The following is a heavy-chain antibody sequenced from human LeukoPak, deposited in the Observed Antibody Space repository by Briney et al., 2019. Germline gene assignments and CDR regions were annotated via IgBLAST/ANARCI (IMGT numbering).Heavy chain of an antibody. CDR2: INSNSGGT. Sequence: ASVKVSCKSSGYTFTGYYINWVRQAPGQGLEWMGWINSNSGGTNYAQKFQGRVTMTRDTSISTAYMELSRLRSDDTAVYYCARGDDNKMRLTDYWGQGTLVTVSS. J-gene: IGHJ4*02. CDR1: GYTFTGYY. D-gene: IGHD3-22*01. V-gene: IGHV1-2*02. CDR3: ARGDDNKMRLTDY.